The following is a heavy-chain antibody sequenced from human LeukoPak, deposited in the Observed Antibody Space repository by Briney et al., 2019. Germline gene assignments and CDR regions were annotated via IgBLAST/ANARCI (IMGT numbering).Heavy chain of an antibody. CDR1: GASFSANY. Sequence: PSETLSLTCSVSGASFSANYWSWIRQPPGRGLEWVGYVFDSGSTNYNPSLKSRVTISVDTSTKQFSLRLSSVTAVDTAVYYCARLYQQSKWKYYYYYMDVWGKGTAVTVSS. D-gene: IGHD1-1*01. V-gene: IGHV4-59*01. CDR2: VFDSGST. CDR3: ARLYQQSKWKYYYYYMDV. J-gene: IGHJ6*03.